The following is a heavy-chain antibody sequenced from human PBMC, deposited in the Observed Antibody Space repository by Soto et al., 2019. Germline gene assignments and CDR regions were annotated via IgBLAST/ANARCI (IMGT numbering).Heavy chain of an antibody. CDR3: AKVPTMVRGVTKGPENYYYYYGMDV. D-gene: IGHD3-10*01. V-gene: IGHV3-30*18. J-gene: IGHJ6*02. Sequence: PGGSLRLSCAASGFTFSSYGMHWVRQAPGKGLEWVAVISYDGSNKYYADSVKGRFTISRDNSKNTLYLQMNSLRAEDTAVYYCAKVPTMVRGVTKGPENYYYYYGMDVWGQGTTVTVSS. CDR2: ISYDGSNK. CDR1: GFTFSSYG.